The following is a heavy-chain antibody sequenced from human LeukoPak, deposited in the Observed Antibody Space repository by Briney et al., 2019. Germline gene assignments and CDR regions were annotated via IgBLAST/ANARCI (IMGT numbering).Heavy chain of an antibody. J-gene: IGHJ6*02. Sequence: GGSLRLSCAASGFTFSSYAMSWVRQAPGKGVEWVSAISGSGGSTYYADSVKGRFTISRDNSKNTLYLQMNSLRAEDTAVYYCASLVVPAATDRYYYGMDVWGQGTTVTVSS. CDR1: GFTFSSYA. CDR3: ASLVVPAATDRYYYGMDV. V-gene: IGHV3-23*01. D-gene: IGHD2-2*01. CDR2: ISGSGGST.